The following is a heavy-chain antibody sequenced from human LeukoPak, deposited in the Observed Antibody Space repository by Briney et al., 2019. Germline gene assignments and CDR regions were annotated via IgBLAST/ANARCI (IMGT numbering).Heavy chain of an antibody. CDR2: IIPIFGTA. J-gene: IGHJ4*02. CDR3: AGAMYYDFWSSFDY. D-gene: IGHD3-3*01. V-gene: IGHV1-69*13. Sequence: ASVKVSCKASGGTFSSYAISWVRQAPGQGLEWMGGIIPIFGTANYAQKFQGRVTITADESTSTAYMELSSLRSEDTAVYYCAGAMYYDFWSSFDYWGQGTLVTVSS. CDR1: GGTFSSYA.